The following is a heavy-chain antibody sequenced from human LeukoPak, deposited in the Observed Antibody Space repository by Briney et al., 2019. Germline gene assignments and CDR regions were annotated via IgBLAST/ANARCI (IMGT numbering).Heavy chain of an antibody. CDR1: GGSISGYF. V-gene: IGHV4-59*01. CDR3: ARDLLYSGSYPDAFDI. Sequence: SETLSLTCTVSGGSISGYFWNWIRQTPGKGLEWIGYIYYSGSTNYNPSLKSRVTISVDTSKNQFSLKLSSVTAADTAVYYCARDLLYSGSYPDAFDIWGQGTMVTVSS. J-gene: IGHJ3*02. CDR2: IYYSGST. D-gene: IGHD1-26*01.